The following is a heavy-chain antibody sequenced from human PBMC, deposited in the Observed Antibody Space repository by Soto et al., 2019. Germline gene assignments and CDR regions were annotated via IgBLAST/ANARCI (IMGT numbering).Heavy chain of an antibody. CDR1: GASISSGGYY. CDR3: ARSVFP. Sequence: SETLSLTCTVSGASISSGGYYWNWIRQHPGKGLEWIGYIYYIGSTYYNPSLKSRVTISPDTSKNQFSLKLSSVTAADTAVYYCARSVFPWGQGTLVTVSS. J-gene: IGHJ5*02. V-gene: IGHV4-31*03. CDR2: IYYIGST.